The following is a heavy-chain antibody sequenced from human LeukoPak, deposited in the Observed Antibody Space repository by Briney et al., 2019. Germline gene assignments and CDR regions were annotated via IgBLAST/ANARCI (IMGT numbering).Heavy chain of an antibody. CDR3: ARTGPRQLIDY. Sequence: SETLSLTCTVSGGSISSYYWSWIRQPPGKGLEWIGYIYYSGSTNYNPSLKSRVTISVDRSRNQFSLKLSSVTTADTAVYYCARTGPRQLIDYWGQGTLVTVSP. V-gene: IGHV4-59*01. CDR2: IYYSGST. J-gene: IGHJ4*02. CDR1: GGSISSYY. D-gene: IGHD6-19*01.